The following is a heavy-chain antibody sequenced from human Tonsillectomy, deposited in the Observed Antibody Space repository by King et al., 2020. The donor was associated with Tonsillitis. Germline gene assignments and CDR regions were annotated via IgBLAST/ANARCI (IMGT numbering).Heavy chain of an antibody. CDR3: ARERLYSSNWGIDY. D-gene: IGHD6-13*01. CDR2: ISYDGVRQ. V-gene: IGHV3-33*01. J-gene: IGHJ4*02. CDR1: GFAFRSYG. Sequence: VQLVESGGGVVQPGRSLRLSCASSGFAFRSYGMHWVRQAPGKGLEWVAVISYDGVRQNYADSMKGRFTISRDNSKNTLYLQMNSLRAEDTAVYYCARERLYSSNWGIDYWGQGALVTVSS.